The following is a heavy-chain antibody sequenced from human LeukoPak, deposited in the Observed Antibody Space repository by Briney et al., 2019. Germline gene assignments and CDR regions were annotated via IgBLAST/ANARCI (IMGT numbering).Heavy chain of an antibody. V-gene: IGHV4-34*01. CDR3: ARDFRSGYDY. CDR2: INHSGST. CDR1: GGSFSGYY. Sequence: SETLSLTCAVYGGSFSGYYWSWIRQPPGKGLEWIGEINHSGSTNYNPSLKSRVTISVDTSKNQFSLKLSSVTAADTAVYYRARDFRSGYDYWGQGTLVTVSS. J-gene: IGHJ4*02. D-gene: IGHD3-3*01.